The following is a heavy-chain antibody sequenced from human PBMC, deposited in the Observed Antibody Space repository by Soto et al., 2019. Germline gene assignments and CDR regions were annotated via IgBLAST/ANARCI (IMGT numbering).Heavy chain of an antibody. CDR3: ARGPSSAWYGTDY. V-gene: IGHV3-74*01. CDR1: GFTFSSHW. D-gene: IGHD6-19*01. CDR2: INPDGSVT. Sequence: VESGGGLVQPGGSLRLSCAASGFTFSSHWMHWVRQAPGKGLVWVSRINPDGSVTSYADSVKGRFTISRDNARDTLYLQMNSLTVDDTAVYHCARGPSSAWYGTDYWGQGTLVTVSS. J-gene: IGHJ4*02.